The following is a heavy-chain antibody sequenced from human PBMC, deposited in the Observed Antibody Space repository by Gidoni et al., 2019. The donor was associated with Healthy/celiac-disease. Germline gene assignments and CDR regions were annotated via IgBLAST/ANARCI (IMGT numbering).Heavy chain of an antibody. CDR1: GFTFSSYA. V-gene: IGHV3-23*01. CDR2: ISGSGGST. J-gene: IGHJ4*02. CDR3: AKDTLWDDSSGFDY. Sequence: EVQLLESGGGLVQPGGSLRLSCAASGFTFSSYAMSWVRQAPGTWLKWVSAISGSGGSTYYADSVKGRFTISRDNSKNTLYLQMNSLRAEDTAVYYCAKDTLWDDSSGFDYWGQGTLVTVSS. D-gene: IGHD3-22*01.